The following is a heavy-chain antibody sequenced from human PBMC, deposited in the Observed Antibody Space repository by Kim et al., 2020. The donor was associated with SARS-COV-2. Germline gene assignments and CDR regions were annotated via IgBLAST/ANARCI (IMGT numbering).Heavy chain of an antibody. D-gene: IGHD2-2*01. CDR2: INPSGGST. CDR3: ARDELPGYCSSTSCSPWGWFDP. J-gene: IGHJ5*02. Sequence: ASVKVSCKASGYTFTSYYMHWVRQAPGQGLEWMGIINPSGGSTSYAQKFQGRVTMTRDTSTSTVYMELSSLRSEDTAVYYCARDELPGYCSSTSCSPWGWFDPWGQGTLVTVSS. V-gene: IGHV1-46*01. CDR1: GYTFTSYY.